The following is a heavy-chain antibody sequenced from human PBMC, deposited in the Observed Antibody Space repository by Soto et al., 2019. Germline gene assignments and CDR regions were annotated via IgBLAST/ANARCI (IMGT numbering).Heavy chain of an antibody. CDR1: GGSFSGYY. CDR2: INHSGST. CDR3: APQGGFGEWYYYGMDV. D-gene: IGHD3-10*01. V-gene: IGHV4-34*01. J-gene: IGHJ6*02. Sequence: SETLSLTCAVYGGSFSGYYWSWIRQPPGKGLEWIGEINHSGSTNYNPSLKSRVTISVDTSKNQFSLKLSSVTAADTAVYYCAPQGGFGEWYYYGMDVWGQGTTVTVSS.